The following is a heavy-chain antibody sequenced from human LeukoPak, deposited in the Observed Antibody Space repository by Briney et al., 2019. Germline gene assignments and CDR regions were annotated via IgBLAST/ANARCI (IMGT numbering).Heavy chain of an antibody. D-gene: IGHD4-17*01. Sequence: SETLSLTCAVYGGSFSGYYWSWIRQRPGKGLEWVGEINHSGSTNYNPSLKSRVTISVDTSKNQFSLKLSSVTAADTAVYYCASTAMTTVTTSWFDPWGQGTLVTVSS. CDR2: INHSGST. CDR3: ASTAMTTVTTSWFDP. V-gene: IGHV4-34*01. J-gene: IGHJ5*02. CDR1: GGSFSGYY.